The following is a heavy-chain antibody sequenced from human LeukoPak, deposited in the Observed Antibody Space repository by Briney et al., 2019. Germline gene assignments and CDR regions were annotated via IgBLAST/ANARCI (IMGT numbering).Heavy chain of an antibody. CDR3: ARRRGYSSYFDY. J-gene: IGHJ4*02. CDR1: GYTFTSYD. V-gene: IGHV1-8*01. CDR2: MKPNSGNT. Sequence: ASVKVSCKASGYTFTSYDINWVRQATGQGREWMGWMKPNSGNTGYAQKFQGRVTMTRNTSISTAYMELSSLRSEDTAVYYCARRRGYSSYFDYWGQGTLVTVSS. D-gene: IGHD5-18*01.